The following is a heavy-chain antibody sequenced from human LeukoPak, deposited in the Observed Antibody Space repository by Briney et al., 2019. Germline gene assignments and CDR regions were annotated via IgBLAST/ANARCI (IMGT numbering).Heavy chain of an antibody. CDR1: GGSFSGYY. D-gene: IGHD2-2*01. CDR3: SYQGGVVPAATDY. J-gene: IGHJ4*02. CDR2: INHSGST. Sequence: SETLSLTCAVYGGSFSGYYWSWIRQPPGKGLEWIGEINHSGSTNYNPSLKSRVTISVDMSKNQFSLKLSSVTAADTAVYYCSYQGGVVPAATDYWGQGTLVTVSS. V-gene: IGHV4-34*01.